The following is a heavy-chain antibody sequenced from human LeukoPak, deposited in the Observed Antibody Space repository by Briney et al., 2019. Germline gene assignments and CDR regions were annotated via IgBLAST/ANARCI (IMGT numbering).Heavy chain of an antibody. D-gene: IGHD3-22*01. CDR1: GFTFRSYW. CDR2: INQDGSEK. V-gene: IGHV3-7*01. J-gene: IGHJ4*02. Sequence: GGSLRLSCEASGFTFRSYWMSWVRQAPGKGLEWVANINQDGSEKYYVDFMKGRFTISRDNAKNSLHLQMNSLRAEDTAVYYCAREVSGYYGSRDYYYPDYWGQGTLVTVSS. CDR3: AREVSGYYGSRDYYYPDY.